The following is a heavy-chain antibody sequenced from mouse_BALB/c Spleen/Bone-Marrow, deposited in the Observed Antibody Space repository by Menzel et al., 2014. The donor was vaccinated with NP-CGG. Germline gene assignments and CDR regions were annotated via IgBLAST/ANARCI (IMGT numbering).Heavy chain of an antibody. CDR3: ARDNPWYFDV. Sequence: EVQLQQSGAELVKPGASVKLSCTASGFNIKDTYIHWVMQRPEQGLAWIGRIDPASGGTKFDPKFQGKATITADTSSNTAYLQVTSLTSEDTAVYYCARDNPWYFDVWGAGTTVTVSS. CDR1: GFNIKDTY. J-gene: IGHJ1*01. V-gene: IGHV14-3*02. D-gene: IGHD1-3*01. CDR2: IDPASGGT.